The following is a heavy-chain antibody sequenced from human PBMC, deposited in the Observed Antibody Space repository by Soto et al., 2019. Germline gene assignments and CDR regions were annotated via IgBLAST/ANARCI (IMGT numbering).Heavy chain of an antibody. CDR1: GFTFSSYE. J-gene: IGHJ6*02. Sequence: PGGSLRLSCAASGFTFSSYEMNWVRQAPGKGLEWISYISPNSTTIYYSDSAKGRFTISRDNAKSSLNLQMNSLRAEDTAVYYCARAAGNLVRGVYAMDVWGQGTTVTVSS. CDR3: ARAAGNLVRGVYAMDV. CDR2: ISPNSTTI. D-gene: IGHD3-10*01. V-gene: IGHV3-48*03.